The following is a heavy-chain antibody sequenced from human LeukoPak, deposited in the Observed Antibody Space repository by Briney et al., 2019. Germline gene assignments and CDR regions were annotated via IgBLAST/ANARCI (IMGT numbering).Heavy chain of an antibody. CDR1: GYTFTSYG. V-gene: IGHV1-18*01. CDR2: ISAYNGNT. Sequence: ASVKVSCKASGYTFTSYGISWVRQAPGQGLEWMGWISAYNGNTNYAQKLQGRVTMTTDTSTSTAYMELGSLRSDDTAVYYCARAGRYSSGWYTGKQFDYWGQGTLVTVSS. CDR3: ARAGRYSSGWYTGKQFDY. D-gene: IGHD6-19*01. J-gene: IGHJ4*02.